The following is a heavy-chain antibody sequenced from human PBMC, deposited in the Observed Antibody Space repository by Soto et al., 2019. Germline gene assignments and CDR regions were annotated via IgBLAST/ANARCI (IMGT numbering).Heavy chain of an antibody. D-gene: IGHD3-3*01. CDR2: IKSKTDGGTT. J-gene: IGHJ5*02. CDR1: GFTFSNAW. Sequence: GGSLRLSCAASGFTFSNAWMSWVRQAPGKGLEWVGRIKSKTDGGTTDYAAPVKGRFTISRDDSKNTLYLQMNSLKTEDTAVYYCTATYYDFWSGTTVGPWGQGTLVTVSS. V-gene: IGHV3-15*01. CDR3: TATYYDFWSGTTVGP.